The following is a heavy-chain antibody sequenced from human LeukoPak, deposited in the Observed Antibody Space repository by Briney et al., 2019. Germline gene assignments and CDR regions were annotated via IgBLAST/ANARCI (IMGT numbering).Heavy chain of an antibody. Sequence: GGSLRLSCAASGFTFSSYNMNWVRRAPGQGLEWVSTIRTNGAGTHYADSVRGRFTISRDNSKNTLYLQMNSLRAEDTAVYYCARGPDLGRYYDFWSGYREPYYYYGMDVWGQGTTVTVSS. CDR2: IRTNGAGT. CDR3: ARGPDLGRYYDFWSGYREPYYYYGMDV. CDR1: GFTFSSYN. V-gene: IGHV3-23*01. D-gene: IGHD3-3*01. J-gene: IGHJ6*02.